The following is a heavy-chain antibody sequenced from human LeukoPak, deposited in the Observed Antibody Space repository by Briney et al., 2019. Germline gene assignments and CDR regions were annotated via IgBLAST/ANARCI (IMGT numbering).Heavy chain of an antibody. CDR1: GGSFSGYY. V-gene: IGHV4-4*08. Sequence: SETLSLTCAVDGGSFSGYYWSWIRQPPGKGLEWIGRIYTSGSTNYNPSLKSRVTISVDTSKNQFSLKLSSVTAADTAVYYCARGGSGWNYYYYYMDVWGKGTTVTISS. CDR3: ARGGSGWNYYYYYMDV. CDR2: IYTSGST. D-gene: IGHD6-19*01. J-gene: IGHJ6*03.